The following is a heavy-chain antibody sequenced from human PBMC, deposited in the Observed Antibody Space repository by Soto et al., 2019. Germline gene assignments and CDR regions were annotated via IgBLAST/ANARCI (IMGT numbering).Heavy chain of an antibody. V-gene: IGHV3-9*01. CDR2: ISWNSGSI. D-gene: IGHD6-19*01. Sequence: GGSLRLSCAASGFTFDDYAMHWVRQAPGKGLEWVSGISWNSGSIGYADSVKGRFTISRDNAKNSLYLQMNSLRAEDTAVYYCAKEPIAVAGPRYFQHWGQGTLVTVSS. CDR3: AKEPIAVAGPRYFQH. J-gene: IGHJ1*01. CDR1: GFTFDDYA.